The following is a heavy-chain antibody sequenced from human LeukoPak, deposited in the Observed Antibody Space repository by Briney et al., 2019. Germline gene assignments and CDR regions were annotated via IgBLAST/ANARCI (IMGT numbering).Heavy chain of an antibody. J-gene: IGHJ6*02. CDR3: ARGGYDVSYYYYYGMDV. CDR1: GFTFNTYE. V-gene: IGHV3-48*03. CDR2: ISSSSSTM. D-gene: IGHD2-15*01. Sequence: GGSLRLSCAASGFTFNTYEMNWVRQAPGKGLEWVSYISSSSSTMFYADSVKGRFTISGDNAKNSLYLQMSSLRAEDTAVYYCARGGYDVSYYYYYGMDVWGQGTTVTVSS.